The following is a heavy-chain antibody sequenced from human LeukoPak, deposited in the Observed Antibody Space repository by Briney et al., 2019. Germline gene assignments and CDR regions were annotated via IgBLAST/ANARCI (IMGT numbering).Heavy chain of an antibody. CDR3: ARTQGRNYDFWSGYYYLDYYYYYTDV. Sequence: SETLSLTCTVSGGSISSSSYYWGWIRQPPGKGLEWIGSIYYSGSTYYNPSLKSRVTISVDTSKNQFSLKLSSVTAADTAVYYCARTQGRNYDFWSGYYYLDYYYYYTDVWGKGTTVTVSS. V-gene: IGHV4-39*07. CDR1: GGSISSSSYY. D-gene: IGHD3-3*01. CDR2: IYYSGST. J-gene: IGHJ6*03.